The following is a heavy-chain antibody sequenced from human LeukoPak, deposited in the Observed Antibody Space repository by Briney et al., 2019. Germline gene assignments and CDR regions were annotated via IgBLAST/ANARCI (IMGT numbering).Heavy chain of an antibody. V-gene: IGHV5-51*01. Sequence: GESLKISCMGSGYSFTSYWIGWVRQMPGKGLEWMGIVYPGDSDTRYSPSFRGQVTISADKSITTAYLQWSSLKASDTAMYYCARGLYSGSLGAFDIWGQGTMVIVSS. D-gene: IGHD1-26*01. CDR1: GYSFTSYW. CDR3: ARGLYSGSLGAFDI. CDR2: VYPGDSDT. J-gene: IGHJ3*02.